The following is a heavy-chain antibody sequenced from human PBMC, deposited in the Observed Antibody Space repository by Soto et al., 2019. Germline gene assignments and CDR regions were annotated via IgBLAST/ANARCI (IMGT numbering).Heavy chain of an antibody. J-gene: IGHJ4*02. CDR2: ISYDGSNK. CDR1: GFTFSSYA. V-gene: IGHV3-30-3*01. Sequence: QVQLVESGGGVVQPGRSLRLSCAASGFTFSSYAMHWVRQAPGKGLEWVAVISYDGSNKYYADSVKGRFTISRDNSKNTLYLQMNSLRAEDTAVYYCARENDQGIDYWGQGTLVTVSS. CDR3: ARENDQGIDY. D-gene: IGHD1-1*01.